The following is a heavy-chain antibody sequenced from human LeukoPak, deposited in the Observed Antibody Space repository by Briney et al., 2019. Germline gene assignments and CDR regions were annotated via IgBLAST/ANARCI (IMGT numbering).Heavy chain of an antibody. D-gene: IGHD2-2*01. CDR1: GFTFSSYA. V-gene: IGHV3-23*01. J-gene: IGHJ6*02. CDR2: ISGSAVST. CDR3: AKAPPDCSSATCYPLSYYYGMDV. Sequence: GGSLRLSCAASGFTFSSYALSWVRQAPGKGLECVSAISGSAVSTYYADSVKGRFTISRDNSKNTLYLQINSLRVEDTAVHYCAKAPPDCSSATCYPLSYYYGMDVWGQGTTVTVSS.